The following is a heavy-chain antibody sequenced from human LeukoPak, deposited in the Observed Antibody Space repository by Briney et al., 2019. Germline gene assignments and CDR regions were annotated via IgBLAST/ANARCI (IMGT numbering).Heavy chain of an antibody. CDR2: INAGNGNT. V-gene: IGHV1-18*01. CDR1: GYTFTSYG. D-gene: IGHD4-23*01. Sequence: ASVKVSCKASGYTFTSYGISWVRQAPGQGLEWMGWINAGNGNTKYSQKFQGRVTITRDTSASTAYMELSSLRSDDTAFYYCARNSRVASTSGLNYWGQGTLVTVSS. CDR3: ARNSRVASTSGLNY. J-gene: IGHJ4*02.